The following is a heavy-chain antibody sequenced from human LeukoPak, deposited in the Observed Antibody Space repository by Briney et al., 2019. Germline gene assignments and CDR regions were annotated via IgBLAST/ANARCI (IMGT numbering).Heavy chain of an antibody. CDR2: INHSGNT. D-gene: IGHD3-10*01. J-gene: IGHJ4*02. CDR3: ARRHYGSGNIDS. Sequence: SETLSLTCAVSSGSISSTTWWSWVRQPPGKGLEWIGEINHSGNTYYNPSLTGRVTISVDRSDNQFSLNLSSVTAADTAVYYCARRHYGSGNIDSWGQGTLVTVSS. CDR1: SGSISSTTW. V-gene: IGHV4-4*02.